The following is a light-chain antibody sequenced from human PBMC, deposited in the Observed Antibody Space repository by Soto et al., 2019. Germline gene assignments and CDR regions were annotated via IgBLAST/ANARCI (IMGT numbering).Light chain of an antibody. CDR1: SSDVGRYNY. Sequence: QSALTQPASVSGSPGQSITISCTGTSSDVGRYNYVSWYQQHPGKAPKLMIYEVSNRPSGVSNRFSGSKSGNTASLTISGLQSEDEADYYCSSYTSSVTYVFATGTKLTVL. J-gene: IGLJ1*01. V-gene: IGLV2-14*01. CDR2: EVS. CDR3: SSYTSSVTYV.